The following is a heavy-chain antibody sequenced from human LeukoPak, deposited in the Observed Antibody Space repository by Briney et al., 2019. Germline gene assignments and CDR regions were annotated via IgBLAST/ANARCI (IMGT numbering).Heavy chain of an antibody. CDR3: ARNPDFWSGSVPYYYYYYMDV. V-gene: IGHV1-24*01. CDR1: GYTLTELS. J-gene: IGHJ6*03. Sequence: GASVKVSCKVSGYTLTELSMHWVRQAPGKGLEWMGGFDPEDGETIYAQKFQGRVTMTEDTSTDTAYMELSSLRSEDTAVYYCARNPDFWSGSVPYYYYYYMDVWGKGTTVTVSS. CDR2: FDPEDGET. D-gene: IGHD3-3*01.